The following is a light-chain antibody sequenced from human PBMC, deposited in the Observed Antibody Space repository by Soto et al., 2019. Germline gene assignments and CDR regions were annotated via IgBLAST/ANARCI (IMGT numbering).Light chain of an antibody. J-gene: IGLJ3*02. Sequence: QSALTQPASVSGSPGQSITISCTGTSSDVGSYNLVSWYQHHPGKAPKLMIYEGSKRPSGLSNRFSGSKSGNTASLTISGLQAEDEADYYCCSYAGNNWVFGGGTKLTVL. V-gene: IGLV2-23*01. CDR3: CSYAGNNWV. CDR1: SSDVGSYNL. CDR2: EGS.